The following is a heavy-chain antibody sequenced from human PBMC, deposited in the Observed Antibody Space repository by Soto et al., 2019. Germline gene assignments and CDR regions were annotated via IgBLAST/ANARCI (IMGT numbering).Heavy chain of an antibody. V-gene: IGHV1-18*01. CDR3: ARPSKYCSGGSCYELDV. CDR2: ISAYNGNT. J-gene: IGHJ6*04. Sequence: ASVKVSCKASGYTFTSYGISWVRQAPGQGLEWMGWISAYNGNTNYAQKLQGRVTMTTDTSTSTAYMELRSLRSDDTAVYYCARPSKYCSGGSCYELDVWGKGTTVTVSS. D-gene: IGHD2-15*01. CDR1: GYTFTSYG.